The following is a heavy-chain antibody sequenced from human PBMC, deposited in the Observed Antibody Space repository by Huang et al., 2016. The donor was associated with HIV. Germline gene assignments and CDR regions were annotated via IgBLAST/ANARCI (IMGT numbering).Heavy chain of an antibody. V-gene: IGHV3-74*01. J-gene: IGHJ4*02. CDR2: MNSDGSST. CDR3: ASLGLDWNSGG. D-gene: IGHD1-7*01. Sequence: EVQLVESGGGLVQPGGSLRLSCAASGFTFSRYWMHWVRQAPGKGLVWVSSMNSDGSSTSYADSVKGRFTISRDNAKNTLYLQMNSLRAEDTAVYYCASLGLDWNSGGWGQGTLVTVSS. CDR1: GFTFSRYW.